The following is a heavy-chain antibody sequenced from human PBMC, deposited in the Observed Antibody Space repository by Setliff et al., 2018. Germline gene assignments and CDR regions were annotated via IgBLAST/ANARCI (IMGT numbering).Heavy chain of an antibody. D-gene: IGHD3-10*01. CDR2: IYHTGNT. CDR3: ARDRSYYASGSFTKWFDY. J-gene: IGHJ4*02. Sequence: SETLSLTCTVSGYSISSGAYYWHWIRQNPGKGLEWIGYIYHTGNTFYNPSLKSRVTISVDTSKNQFSLKLSSVTAADTAIYYCARDRSYYASGSFTKWFDYWGQGTLVTVSS. V-gene: IGHV4-31*03. CDR1: GYSISSGAYY.